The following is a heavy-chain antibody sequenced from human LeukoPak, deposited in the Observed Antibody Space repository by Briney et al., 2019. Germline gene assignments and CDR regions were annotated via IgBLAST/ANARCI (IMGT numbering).Heavy chain of an antibody. Sequence: KPSETLSLTCAVSGGSFSGYSWNWIRQPPGKGLEWIGEINQSGSTKYNPSLKSRVTISIDTSKSQFSMRLNSVTAADTAVYYCARGSIYYGDSSVYFDYWAQGTLVTVSS. CDR1: GGSFSGYS. V-gene: IGHV4-34*01. CDR3: ARGSIYYGDSSVYFDY. D-gene: IGHD3-22*01. CDR2: INQSGST. J-gene: IGHJ4*02.